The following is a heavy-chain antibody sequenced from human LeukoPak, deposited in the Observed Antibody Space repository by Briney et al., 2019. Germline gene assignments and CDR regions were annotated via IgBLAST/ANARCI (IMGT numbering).Heavy chain of an antibody. J-gene: IGHJ3*02. CDR3: ARDVLMIVAPFAFDI. Sequence: SETLSLTCAVSGGSISSGGYSWSWIRQPPGKGLEWIGYIYYSGSTNYNPSLKSRVTISVDTSKNQFSLKLSSVTAADTAVYYCARDVLMIVAPFAFDIWGQGTMVTVSS. V-gene: IGHV4-61*08. CDR1: GGSISSGGYS. D-gene: IGHD3-22*01. CDR2: IYYSGST.